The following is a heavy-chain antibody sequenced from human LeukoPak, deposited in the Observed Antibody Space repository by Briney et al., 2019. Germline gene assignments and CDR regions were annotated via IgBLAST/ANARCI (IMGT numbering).Heavy chain of an antibody. CDR3: ARDGFYVEKTGTTVGAFDI. CDR2: ISSSGSTI. Sequence: GGSLRLSCAASGFTFSDYYMSWIRQAPGKGLEWVSYISSSGSTIYYADSVKGRFTISRDNAKNSLYLQMNSLRAEDTAVYYCARDGFYVEKTGTTVGAFDIWGQGTMVTVSS. D-gene: IGHD1-7*01. CDR1: GFTFSDYY. J-gene: IGHJ3*02. V-gene: IGHV3-11*04.